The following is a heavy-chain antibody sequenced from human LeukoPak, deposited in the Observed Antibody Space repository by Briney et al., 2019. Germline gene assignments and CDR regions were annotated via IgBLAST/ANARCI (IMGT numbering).Heavy chain of an antibody. D-gene: IGHD3-10*01. CDR2: IYTSGST. Sequence: SETLSLTCTVSGGSISSYFWSWIRQPAGKGLEWIGRIYTSGSTDYNPSLKSRVTMSVDTSKSQFSLKLTSVTAADTAVYYCATDGDYYDSGTYSGHWGQGTLVNVSS. V-gene: IGHV4-4*07. CDR1: GGSISSYF. J-gene: IGHJ4*02. CDR3: ATDGDYYDSGTYSGH.